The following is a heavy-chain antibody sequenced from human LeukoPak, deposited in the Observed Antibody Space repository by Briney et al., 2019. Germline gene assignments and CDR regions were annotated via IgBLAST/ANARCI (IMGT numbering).Heavy chain of an antibody. J-gene: IGHJ4*02. Sequence: EASVKVSCKASGYTFTGYYMHWVRQAPGQGLEWMGWINPNSGGTNYAQKFQGRVTMTRDTSISTAYMELSRLRSDDTAVYYCARGGYSSSWSTDYWCQGTLVTVSS. V-gene: IGHV1-2*02. D-gene: IGHD6-13*01. CDR1: GYTFTGYY. CDR2: INPNSGGT. CDR3: ARGGYSSSWSTDY.